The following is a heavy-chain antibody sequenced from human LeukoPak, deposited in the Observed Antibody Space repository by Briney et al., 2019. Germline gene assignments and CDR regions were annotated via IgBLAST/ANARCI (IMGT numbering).Heavy chain of an antibody. CDR2: ISYDGSNK. J-gene: IGHJ6*02. D-gene: IGHD5-18*01. V-gene: IGHV3-30*18. CDR3: AKNFPWIQFPDYYGMDV. Sequence: TGGSLRLSCAASGFTFSSYGMHWVRQAPGKGLEWVAVISYDGSNKYYADSVKGRFTISRDNSKNTLYLQMNSLRAEDTAVYYCAKNFPWIQFPDYYGMDVWGQGTTVTVSS. CDR1: GFTFSSYG.